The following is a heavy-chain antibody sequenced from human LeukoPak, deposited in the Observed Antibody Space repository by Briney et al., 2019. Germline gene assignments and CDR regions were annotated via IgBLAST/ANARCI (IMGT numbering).Heavy chain of an antibody. CDR1: GDSINSLDL. Sequence: SETLSLTCTVSGDSINSLDLWSWVRQPPGKGLEWIGSIYYSGSTYYNPSLKSRVTISVDTSKNQFSLKLSSVTAADTAVYYCARHYGPWGQGTLVTVSS. V-gene: IGHV4-39*01. CDR2: IYYSGST. J-gene: IGHJ5*02. CDR3: ARHYGP. D-gene: IGHD3-16*01.